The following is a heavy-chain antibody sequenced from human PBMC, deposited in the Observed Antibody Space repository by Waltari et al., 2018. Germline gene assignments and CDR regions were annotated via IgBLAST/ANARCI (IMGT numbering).Heavy chain of an antibody. D-gene: IGHD2-15*01. CDR2: IKSQSDGAT. J-gene: IGHJ4*01. CDR3: TTLDALLGG. CDR1: GFGFKAAW. Sequence: EVKMVESGGGSMKHGDSLRLSCVGYGFGFKAAWLTWVRQAPGKGLEWVGRIKSQSDGATDFAASVRGRFSISRDDSQNMVFLQMNSLRTEDTALYYCTTLDALLGGWGHGTLVTVSS. V-gene: IGHV3-15*01.